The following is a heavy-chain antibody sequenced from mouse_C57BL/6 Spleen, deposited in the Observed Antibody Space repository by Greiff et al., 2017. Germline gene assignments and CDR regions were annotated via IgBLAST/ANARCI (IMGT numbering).Heavy chain of an antibody. Sequence: EVQLMESGGGLVKPGGSLKLSCAASGFTFSSYAMSWVRQTPEKRLEWVATISDGGSYTYYPDNVKGRFTISRDNAKNILYLQMSHLKSEDTAMYYCAYSKGYFDVWGTGTTVTVSS. CDR2: ISDGGSYT. J-gene: IGHJ1*03. V-gene: IGHV5-4*01. CDR3: AYSKGYFDV. CDR1: GFTFSSYA. D-gene: IGHD2-5*01.